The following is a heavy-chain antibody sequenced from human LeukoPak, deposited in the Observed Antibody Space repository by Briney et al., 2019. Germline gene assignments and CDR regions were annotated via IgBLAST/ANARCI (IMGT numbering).Heavy chain of an antibody. CDR3: AREGVRGTSWFDP. CDR2: INHSGST. V-gene: IGHV4-34*01. Sequence: SETLSLTCGVYGGSFSGYYWSWIRQPPGKGLEWIGEINHSGSTNYNPSLKSRVTISVDTSKNQFSLQLSSVTAADTAVYYCAREGVRGTSWFDPWGQGTLVTVSS. D-gene: IGHD3-10*01. J-gene: IGHJ5*02. CDR1: GGSFSGYY.